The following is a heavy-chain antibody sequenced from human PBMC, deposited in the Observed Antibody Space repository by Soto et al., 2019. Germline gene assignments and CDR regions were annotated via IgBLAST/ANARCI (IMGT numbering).Heavy chain of an antibody. CDR2: IIHSGIT. D-gene: IGHD6-13*01. V-gene: IGHV4-34*01. J-gene: IGHJ4*02. Sequence: QVQLQQWGAGLLKPSETLSLTCKVYGGSFSGYYWSWIRQPPGKGLEWIGEIIHSGITNYTPSLKSRVTISVDTSKNQFSLKLTSVTAADTAVYFCARGPTPYSSSWYPTWGQGTLVTVSS. CDR1: GGSFSGYY. CDR3: ARGPTPYSSSWYPT.